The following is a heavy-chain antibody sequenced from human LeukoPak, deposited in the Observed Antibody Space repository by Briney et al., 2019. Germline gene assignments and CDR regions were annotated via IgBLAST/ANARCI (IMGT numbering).Heavy chain of an antibody. Sequence: GGSLRLSCAASGFTFNSYSMDWVRQAPGKGLEWVSSISSSSSYIYYADSVKGRFTISRDNAKNSLYLQMNSLRAEDTAVYYCAKAPVTTCSGAYCYPFDYWGQGTLVTVSS. CDR1: GFTFNSYS. D-gene: IGHD2-15*01. V-gene: IGHV3-21*01. J-gene: IGHJ4*02. CDR2: ISSSSSYI. CDR3: AKAPVTTCSGAYCYPFDY.